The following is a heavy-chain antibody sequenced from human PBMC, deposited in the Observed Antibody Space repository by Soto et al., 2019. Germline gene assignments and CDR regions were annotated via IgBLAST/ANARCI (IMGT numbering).Heavy chain of an antibody. D-gene: IGHD3-22*01. CDR3: ARGYYYDSSGYIYYFDY. J-gene: IGHJ4*02. CDR1: GYTFTSYD. CDR2: MNPNSGNT. V-gene: IGHV1-8*01. Sequence: ASVKVSCKASGYTFTSYDINWVRQATGQGLEWMGWMNPNSGNTGYAQKFQGRVTMTRNTSISTAYMELSSLRYEDTAVYYCARGYYYDSSGYIYYFDYWCQGILVTVSS.